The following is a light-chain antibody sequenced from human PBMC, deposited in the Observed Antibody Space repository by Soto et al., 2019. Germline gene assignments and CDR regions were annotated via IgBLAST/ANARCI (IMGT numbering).Light chain of an antibody. CDR1: QSVSSN. V-gene: IGKV3-15*01. J-gene: IGKJ4*01. Sequence: IVMAQSTATLSVSPGERATFSCRASQSVSSNLAWYQQKPGQPPRLLIYGASTRATGIPARFSGSGSGTEFTLTISSLQSEDFAVYYCQKYNNWPRVTFGGGTKVDIK. CDR2: GAS. CDR3: QKYNNWPRVT.